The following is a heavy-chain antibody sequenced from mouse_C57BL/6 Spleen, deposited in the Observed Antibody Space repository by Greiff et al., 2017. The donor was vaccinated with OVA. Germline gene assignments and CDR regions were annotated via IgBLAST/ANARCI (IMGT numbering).Heavy chain of an antibody. CDR2: ISYDGSN. CDR3: AIYYDYHWYFDV. Sequence: DVHLVESGPGLVKPSQSLSLTCSVTGYSITSGYYWNWIRQFPGNKLEWMGYISYDGSNNYNPSLKNRISITRDTSKNQFFLKLNSVTTEDTATYYCAIYYDYHWYFDVWGTGTTVTVSS. D-gene: IGHD2-4*01. CDR1: GYSITSGYY. V-gene: IGHV3-6*01. J-gene: IGHJ1*03.